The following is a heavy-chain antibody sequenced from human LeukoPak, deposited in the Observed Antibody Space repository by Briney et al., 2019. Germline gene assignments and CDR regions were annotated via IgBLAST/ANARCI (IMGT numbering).Heavy chain of an antibody. V-gene: IGHV3-23*01. J-gene: IGHJ4*02. CDR2: ISGSGGST. CDR1: GFTFSRYW. D-gene: IGHD3-16*02. Sequence: GGSLRLSCAASGFTFSRYWMSWVRQAPGKGLEWVSAISGSGGSTYYADSVKGRFTISRDNSKNTLYLQMNSLRAEDTAVYYCAKDLRLITFGGVIVIPAGYWGQGTLVTVSS. CDR3: AKDLRLITFGGVIVIPAGY.